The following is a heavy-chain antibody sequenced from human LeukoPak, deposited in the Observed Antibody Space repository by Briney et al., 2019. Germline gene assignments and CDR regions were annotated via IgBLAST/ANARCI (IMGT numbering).Heavy chain of an antibody. Sequence: PSETLSLTCTVSGGSISSYYWSWIRQPPGKGLEWIGYIYYSGSTNYNPSLKSRVTISVDTSKNQFSLKLSSVTAADTAVYYCARGLPPMVRGVKKGNQRFDPWGQGTLVTVSS. D-gene: IGHD3-10*01. CDR2: IYYSGST. V-gene: IGHV4-59*12. CDR1: GGSISSYY. CDR3: ARGLPPMVRGVKKGNQRFDP. J-gene: IGHJ5*02.